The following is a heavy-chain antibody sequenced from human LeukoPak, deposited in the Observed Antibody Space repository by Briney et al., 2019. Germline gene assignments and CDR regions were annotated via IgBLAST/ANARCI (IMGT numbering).Heavy chain of an antibody. V-gene: IGHV4-59*01. CDR2: IYYSGST. Sequence: SETLSLTCTVSGGSISSYYWSWIRQPPGKGLEWIGYIYYSGSTNYNPSLKSRVTISVDTSKNQFSLKLSSVTAADTAVYYCARANDLYGSSGYYDYWGQGTLVTVSS. CDR1: GGSISSYY. J-gene: IGHJ4*02. CDR3: ARANDLYGSSGYYDY. D-gene: IGHD3-22*01.